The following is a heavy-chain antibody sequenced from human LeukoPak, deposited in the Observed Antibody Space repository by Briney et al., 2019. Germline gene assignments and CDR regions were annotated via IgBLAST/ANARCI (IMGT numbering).Heavy chain of an antibody. CDR2: IYSDAST. Sequence: PGGSLRLSCAASGFTVTSNYMSWVRQAPGKGLEWVSVIYSDASTYYADSVKGRFTISRHNSKNTLYLQMNSQRTEDTAVYYCARPNYVWRTYRGAIDVWGQGTTVTVSS. CDR1: GFTVTSNY. D-gene: IGHD3-16*01. J-gene: IGHJ6*02. CDR3: ARPNYVWRTYRGAIDV. V-gene: IGHV3-53*04.